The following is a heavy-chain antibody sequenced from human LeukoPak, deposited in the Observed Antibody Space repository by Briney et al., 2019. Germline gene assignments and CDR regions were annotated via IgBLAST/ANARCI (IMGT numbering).Heavy chain of an antibody. CDR2: MSPRSGST. J-gene: IGHJ4*02. Sequence: INXVRQAPGQGPEWMGWMSPRSGSTGYAQKFQGRVAMTSDTSISTAYMELSRLTSDDTAVYYCARTPPNWGADYWGQGTLVTVSS. V-gene: IGHV1-8*01. D-gene: IGHD7-27*01. CDR3: ARTPPNWGADY.